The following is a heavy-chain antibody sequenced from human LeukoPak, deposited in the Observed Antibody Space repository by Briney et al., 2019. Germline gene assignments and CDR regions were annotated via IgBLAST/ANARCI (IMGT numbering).Heavy chain of an antibody. CDR1: GVSVSDGRYY. Sequence: SETVSLTCNVSGVSVSDGRYYWTWIRQHPGKGLEWIGYKYYSGSVKYNPYVKGRLTISIDKAKNQFSLQLSAVTAADTATYYCATPYCSSLSCLDVFNMWGQGTRVTVSS. D-gene: IGHD2-2*01. CDR3: ATPYCSSLSCLDVFNM. J-gene: IGHJ3*02. CDR2: KYYSGSV. V-gene: IGHV4-31*03.